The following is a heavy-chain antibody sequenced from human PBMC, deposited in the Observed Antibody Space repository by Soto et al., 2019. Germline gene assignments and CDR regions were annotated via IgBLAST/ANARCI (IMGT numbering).Heavy chain of an antibody. Sequence: GPTLVNPTQTLTLTCTFSGFSLSTSGVGVGWIRQPPGKALEWLALIYWDDDKRYSPSLKSRLTITKDTSKNQVVLTMTNMDPVDTATYYCAHTPGGVYDSSGHDAFDIWGQGTMVTVS. D-gene: IGHD3-22*01. CDR1: GFSLSTSGVG. J-gene: IGHJ3*02. V-gene: IGHV2-5*02. CDR2: IYWDDDK. CDR3: AHTPGGVYDSSGHDAFDI.